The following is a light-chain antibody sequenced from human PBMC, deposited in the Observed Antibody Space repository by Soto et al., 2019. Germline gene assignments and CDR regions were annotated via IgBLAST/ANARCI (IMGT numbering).Light chain of an antibody. J-gene: IGKJ1*01. Sequence: DIQVTQFSPPPSASVGDSVLNPFRASQSISNHLNWYQQKPGKAPKLLIFAASSLQSGVPSRFSGSRSGPDFTLTISSLQPEDFATYYCQQSYSSPPTFGQGTKVDIK. CDR2: AAS. CDR1: QSISNH. V-gene: IGKV1-39*01. CDR3: QQSYSSPPT.